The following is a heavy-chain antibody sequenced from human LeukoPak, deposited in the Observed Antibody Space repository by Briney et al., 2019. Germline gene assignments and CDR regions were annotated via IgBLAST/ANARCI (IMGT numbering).Heavy chain of an antibody. J-gene: IGHJ4*02. Sequence: GGSLRLSCAVSGFXFNNYWMSWVRQAPGKGLEWVANIKQDGSEKYYVDSVKGRFSISRDNAKNSLYLQMNSLRAEDTAVYYCARDYDFWSGYLDYWGQGTLVTVSS. CDR3: ARDYDFWSGYLDY. CDR2: IKQDGSEK. V-gene: IGHV3-7*05. D-gene: IGHD3-3*01. CDR1: GFXFNNYW.